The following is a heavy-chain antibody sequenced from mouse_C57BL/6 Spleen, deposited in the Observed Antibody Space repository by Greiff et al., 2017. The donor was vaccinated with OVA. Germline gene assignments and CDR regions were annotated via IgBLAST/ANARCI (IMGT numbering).Heavy chain of an antibody. V-gene: IGHV2-5*01. J-gene: IGHJ1*03. Sequence: VMLVESGPGLVQPSQSLSITCTVSGFSLTSYGVHWVRQSPGKGLEWLGVIWRGGSTDYNAAFMSRLSITKDNSKSQVFFKMNSLQADDTAIYYCAKNYELGRGYFDVWGTGTTVTVSS. CDR1: GFSLTSYG. D-gene: IGHD4-1*01. CDR2: IWRGGST. CDR3: AKNYELGRGYFDV.